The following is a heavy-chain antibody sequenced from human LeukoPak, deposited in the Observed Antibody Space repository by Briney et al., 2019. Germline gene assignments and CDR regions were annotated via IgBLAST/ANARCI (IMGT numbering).Heavy chain of an antibody. D-gene: IGHD6-6*01. J-gene: IGHJ4*02. Sequence: GGSLRLSCAASGFTFSSYSMNWVRQAPGKGLEWVSSISSSSSYIYYADSVKGRFTISRDNAKNSLYLQMNSLRAEDTAVYYCARDLGVAARSSMGWGQGTLVTVSS. V-gene: IGHV3-21*01. CDR2: ISSSSSYI. CDR1: GFTFSSYS. CDR3: ARDLGVAARSSMG.